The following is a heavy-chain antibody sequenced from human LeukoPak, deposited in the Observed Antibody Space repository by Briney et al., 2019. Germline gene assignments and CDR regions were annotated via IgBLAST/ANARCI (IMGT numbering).Heavy chain of an antibody. J-gene: IGHJ4*02. Sequence: GGSLRLSCSASGFTFSRYAMHWVRQAPGKGLEYVSDINDNGGRTHYGVSVKGSFSISRDNSKNTLLLQMSTLRAEDTALYYCVKDVGGSYAFDYWGQGILVTVAS. CDR2: INDNGGRT. CDR3: VKDVGGSYAFDY. CDR1: GFTFSRYA. D-gene: IGHD1-26*01. V-gene: IGHV3-64D*09.